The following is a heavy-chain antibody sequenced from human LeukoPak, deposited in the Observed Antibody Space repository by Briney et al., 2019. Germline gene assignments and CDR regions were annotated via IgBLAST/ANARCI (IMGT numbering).Heavy chain of an antibody. CDR3: ARDVKRDIAAAGSNWFDP. J-gene: IGHJ5*02. CDR2: ISAYNGNT. CDR1: GYTFTSYG. V-gene: IGHV1-18*01. Sequence: ASVSVSCTASGYTFTSYGISWVRQAPGQGLEWRGWISAYNGNTNYAQKFQGRVTITADKSTSTAYMELSSLRSEDTAVYYCARDVKRDIAAAGSNWFDPWGQGTLVTVSS. D-gene: IGHD6-13*01.